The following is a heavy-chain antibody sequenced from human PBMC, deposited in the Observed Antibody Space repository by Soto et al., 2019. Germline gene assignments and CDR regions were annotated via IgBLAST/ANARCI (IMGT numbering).Heavy chain of an antibody. CDR3: ARLVVVAPVANV. CDR1: GGSVSYNSYY. V-gene: IGHV4-39*01. Sequence: SETLSLTCSVSGGSVSYNSYYWGWIRQPTGKGLEWVGGIFYTGTTYYNPSLKDRLSISVDTSKNSFSLNLTSVTAADTAVYFCARLVVVAPVANVWGQGALVTVS. CDR2: IFYTGTT. D-gene: IGHD2-21*01. J-gene: IGHJ4*02.